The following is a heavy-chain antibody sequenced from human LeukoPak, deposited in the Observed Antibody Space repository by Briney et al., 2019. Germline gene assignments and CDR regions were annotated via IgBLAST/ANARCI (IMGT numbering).Heavy chain of an antibody. CDR1: GGSFSGYY. V-gene: IGHV4-34*01. CDR3: ARSGSGDCSSTSCYSTWFDP. Sequence: SETLSLTCAVYGGSFSGYYWSWIRQPPGKGLEWIGEINHSESTNYNPSLKSRATISVDTSKNQFSLKLSSVTAADTAVYYCARSGSGDCSSTSCYSTWFDPWGQGTLVTVSS. J-gene: IGHJ5*02. CDR2: INHSEST. D-gene: IGHD2-2*01.